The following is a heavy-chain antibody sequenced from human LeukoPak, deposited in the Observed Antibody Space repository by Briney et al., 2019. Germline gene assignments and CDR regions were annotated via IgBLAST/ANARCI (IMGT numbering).Heavy chain of an antibody. V-gene: IGHV3-23*01. D-gene: IGHD3-10*01. Sequence: GGSLRLSCAASGFTFSSYAMSWVRQPPGKGLEWVSAIRGSSARTHYADSANGRLTISRDNSKNTVYLQMNSLRAEDTATYYCARDIRNYYDSGAYGWFDPWGQGTLVPVSS. J-gene: IGHJ5*02. CDR2: IRGSSART. CDR1: GFTFSSYA. CDR3: ARDIRNYYDSGAYGWFDP.